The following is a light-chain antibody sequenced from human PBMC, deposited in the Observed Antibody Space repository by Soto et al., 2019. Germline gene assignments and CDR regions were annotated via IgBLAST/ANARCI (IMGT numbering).Light chain of an antibody. V-gene: IGKV3-15*01. CDR3: QQYNNWPRT. CDR2: GAS. CDR1: QSVSSN. J-gene: IGKJ1*01. Sequence: EIVMTQSPATLSVPPGERATLSCRASQSVSSNLVWYQQKPGQAPRLLIYGASTRATGIPARFSGSGSGTEFTLTISSLQSEDFAVYYCQQYNNWPRTFGQGTKVEIK.